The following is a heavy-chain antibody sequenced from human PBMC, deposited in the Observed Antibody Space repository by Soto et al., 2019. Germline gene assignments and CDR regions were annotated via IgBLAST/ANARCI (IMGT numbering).Heavy chain of an antibody. Sequence: QVQLVQSGAELKKPGASVNISCTASGFTFSDNLINWVRQAPGQGLEWMGWLNPDTGNTRYSETFQGRVTITRHSSARIAYLELSDLEIADTALYFFARDRHSVVPRANDACDVWGQGPMITVSS. J-gene: IGHJ3*01. D-gene: IGHD6-6*01. CDR2: LNPDTGNT. CDR1: GFTFSDNL. CDR3: ARDRHSVVPRANDACDV. V-gene: IGHV1-3*01.